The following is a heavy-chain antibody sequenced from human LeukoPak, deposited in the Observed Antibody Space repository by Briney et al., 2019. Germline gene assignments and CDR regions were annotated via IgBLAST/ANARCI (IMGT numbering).Heavy chain of an antibody. J-gene: IGHJ4*02. CDR1: GYTFTGYY. D-gene: IGHD3-22*01. CDR2: INPNSGGT. Sequence: ASVKVSCKASGYTFTGYYMHWVRQAPGQGLEWMGWINPNSGGTNYAQKFQGRVTMTRDTSISTAYMELSRLRSDDTAVYYCARVHYYDNSGYWFFDYWGQGTLVTVSS. CDR3: ARVHYYDNSGYWFFDY. V-gene: IGHV1-2*02.